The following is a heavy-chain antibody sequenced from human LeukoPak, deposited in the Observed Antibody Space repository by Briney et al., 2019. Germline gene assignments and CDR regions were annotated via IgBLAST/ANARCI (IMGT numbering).Heavy chain of an antibody. Sequence: GASVKVSCKASGYTFTSYGISWVRQAPGQGLEWMGWISAYNGNTNYAQKLQGRVTMTTDTSTSTAYMELRSLRSDDTAVYYCARAMVRGVIPMYYFDYWGQGTLVTVSS. CDR1: GYTFTSYG. D-gene: IGHD3-10*01. CDR3: ARAMVRGVIPMYYFDY. J-gene: IGHJ4*02. V-gene: IGHV1-18*01. CDR2: ISAYNGNT.